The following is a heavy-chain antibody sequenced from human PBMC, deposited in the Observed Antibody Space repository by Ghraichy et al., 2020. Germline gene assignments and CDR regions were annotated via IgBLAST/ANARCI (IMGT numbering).Heavy chain of an antibody. V-gene: IGHV3-48*01. J-gene: IGHJ6*02. CDR1: GFTFSAYD. CDR2: ISSSSRNK. D-gene: IGHD3-10*01. Sequence: GSLRLSCVGSGFTFSAYDLNWVRQSPGKGLDWVSYISSSSRNKFYADSVEGRFTISRDNARNTLYLQLSSLRVEDMGVYFCARASSVQRFYYHDGMDVWGQGTTVTVSS. CDR3: ARASSVQRFYYHDGMDV.